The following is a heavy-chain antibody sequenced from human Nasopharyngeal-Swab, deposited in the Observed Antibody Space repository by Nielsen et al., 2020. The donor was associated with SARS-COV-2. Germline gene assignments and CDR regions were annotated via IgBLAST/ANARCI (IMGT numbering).Heavy chain of an antibody. CDR1: VFTFSSYA. V-gene: IGHV3-23*01. Sequence: GESLKISCAASVFTFSSYAMSWVRQAPGKGLEWVSGISGSGGSTYCADSVKGRFTISRDNSKNTLYLQMNSLRAEDTAVYYCYRAGSHDYGDYWGQGTLVTVSS. CDR2: ISGSGGST. J-gene: IGHJ4*02. D-gene: IGHD3-10*01. CDR3: YRAGSHDYGDY.